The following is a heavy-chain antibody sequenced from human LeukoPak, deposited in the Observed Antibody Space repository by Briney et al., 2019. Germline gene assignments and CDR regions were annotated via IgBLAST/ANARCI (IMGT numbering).Heavy chain of an antibody. CDR3: ARDLTMVRGLRSRGVDF. J-gene: IGHJ4*02. Sequence: PGGSLRLSCAASGFTFSSYWMHWVRQVPGKGLVWASRISSDGSSTSYADSVKGRFTISRDNAKNTLYLQMNSLRAEDTAVYYCARDLTMVRGLRSRGVDFWGQGTLVTVSS. CDR2: ISSDGSST. D-gene: IGHD3-10*01. CDR1: GFTFSSYW. V-gene: IGHV3-74*01.